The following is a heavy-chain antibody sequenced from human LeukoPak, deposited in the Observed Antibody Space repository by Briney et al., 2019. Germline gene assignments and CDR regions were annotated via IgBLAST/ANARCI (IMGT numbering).Heavy chain of an antibody. CDR2: IWYDGSNK. CDR1: GFTFSSYG. D-gene: IGHD4-23*01. CDR3: ARAYGGNGSVPIDYYYYMDV. Sequence: PGGSLRLSCAASGFTFSSYGMHWVRQAPGKGLEWVAVIWYDGSNKYYADSVKGRFTISRDNSKNTLYLQMNSLRAEDTAVYYCARAYGGNGSVPIDYYYYMDVWGKGTTVTVSS. V-gene: IGHV3-33*01. J-gene: IGHJ6*03.